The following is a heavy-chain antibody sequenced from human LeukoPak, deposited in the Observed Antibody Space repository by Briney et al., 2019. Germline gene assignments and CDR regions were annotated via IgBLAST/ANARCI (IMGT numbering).Heavy chain of an antibody. J-gene: IGHJ4*02. CDR1: GYTFSGTGWY. Sequence: DSVKVSCKASGYTFSGTGWYLYWLRQAPGQGLECMGWIYPYTGATHYAQKFQGRVAMTRDTSISTAYMELSRLRPDDTAVYYCARDGPAQMVDFDYWGQRTLVTVSS. CDR2: IYPYTGAT. D-gene: IGHD3-10*01. CDR3: ARDGPAQMVDFDY. V-gene: IGHV1-2*02.